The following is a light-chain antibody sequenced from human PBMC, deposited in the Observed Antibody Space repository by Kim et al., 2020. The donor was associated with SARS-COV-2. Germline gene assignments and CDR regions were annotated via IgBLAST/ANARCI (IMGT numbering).Light chain of an antibody. CDR1: SSDVGGYNS. V-gene: IGLV2-14*04. J-gene: IGLJ3*02. CDR3: SSYTSSNTWV. Sequence: GQSLTSSCTGTSSDVGGYNSVSWYQQHPGKAPKVMIYDVSKRPSGVSNRFSGSKSGNTASLTISGLQAEDEVDYYCSSYTSSNTWVFGGGTQLTVL. CDR2: DVS.